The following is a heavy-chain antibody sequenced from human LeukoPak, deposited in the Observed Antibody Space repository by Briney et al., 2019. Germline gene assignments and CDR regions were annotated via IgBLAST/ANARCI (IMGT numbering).Heavy chain of an antibody. Sequence: PGGSLRLSCAASGFTFSSYAMSWVRQAPGKGLEWVSAISGSGGSTYCADSVKGRFTISRDNSKNTLYLQMNSLRAEDTAVYYCAKDTGGRYFDWLLPPYFDYWGQGTLVTVSS. CDR1: GFTFSSYA. CDR3: AKDTGGRYFDWLLPPYFDY. J-gene: IGHJ4*02. CDR2: ISGSGGST. D-gene: IGHD3-9*01. V-gene: IGHV3-23*01.